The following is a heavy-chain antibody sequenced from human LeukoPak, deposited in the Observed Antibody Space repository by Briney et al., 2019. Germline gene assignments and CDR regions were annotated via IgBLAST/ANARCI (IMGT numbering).Heavy chain of an antibody. J-gene: IGHJ5*02. Sequence: ASVKVSCKASGYTFTGYYMHWVRQAPGQGLEWMGWINPNSGGTNYAQKFQGRVTMTRDTSISTAYMELSRLRSDDTAVYYCARALGIVVVPAAMRFDPWDQGTLVTVSS. V-gene: IGHV1-2*02. CDR2: INPNSGGT. CDR1: GYTFTGYY. D-gene: IGHD2-2*01. CDR3: ARALGIVVVPAAMRFDP.